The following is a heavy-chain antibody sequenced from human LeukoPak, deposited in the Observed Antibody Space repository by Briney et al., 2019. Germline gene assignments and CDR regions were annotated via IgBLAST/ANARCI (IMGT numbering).Heavy chain of an antibody. CDR1: GFTHSSYS. J-gene: IGHJ4*02. Sequence: GGSLTLSCARSGFTHSSYSMNWVRHATGKGREWVSSISSSSSYIYYVDSVKCRFNISRHNPKHSLYPQKHSQSAEDTAVYDCARGVGYSYGTDYWGQGTLVTVSS. V-gene: IGHV3-21*01. CDR3: ARGVGYSYGTDY. D-gene: IGHD5-18*01. CDR2: ISSSSSYI.